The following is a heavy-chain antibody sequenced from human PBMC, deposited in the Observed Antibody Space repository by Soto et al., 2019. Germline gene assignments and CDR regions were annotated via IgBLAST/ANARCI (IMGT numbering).Heavy chain of an antibody. V-gene: IGHV3-23*01. CDR3: AKDPSPIVVVVAAPFDY. D-gene: IGHD2-15*01. Sequence: GVLRLSCAASGFTFSSYAMSWVRQAPGKGLEWVSAISGSGGSTYYADSVKGRFTFSRDNSKNTLYLQMNSLRAEDTAVYYCAKDPSPIVVVVAAPFDYWGQGALVTVSS. J-gene: IGHJ4*02. CDR1: GFTFSSYA. CDR2: ISGSGGST.